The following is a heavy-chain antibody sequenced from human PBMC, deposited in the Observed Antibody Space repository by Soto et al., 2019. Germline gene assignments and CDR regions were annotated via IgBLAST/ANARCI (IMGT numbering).Heavy chain of an antibody. V-gene: IGHV1-69*01. CDR3: ARGPPHLLRGAFDI. Sequence: QVQLVQSGAEVKKPGSSVKVSCKASGGTFSSYAISWVRQAPGQGLEWMGGIIPIFGTANYAQKFQGRVTINAYESTSTAYMELSSLRSEDTAVYYCARGPPHLLRGAFDIWGQGTMVTVSS. J-gene: IGHJ3*02. CDR1: GGTFSSYA. D-gene: IGHD2-15*01. CDR2: IIPIFGTA.